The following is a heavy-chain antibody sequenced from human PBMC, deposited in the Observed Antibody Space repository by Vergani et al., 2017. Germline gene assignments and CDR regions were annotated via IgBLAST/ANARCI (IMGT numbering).Heavy chain of an antibody. Sequence: EVQLLESGGGLVQPGGSLRLSCAASGFTFSSYAMSWVRQAPGKGLEWVSAISGSGGSTYYADSVKGRFTISRDNSENTLYLQVNSLRAEDTAVYYCAKDVWYCSSTSCVAWGQGTLVTVSS. CDR1: GFTFSSYA. D-gene: IGHD2-2*01. J-gene: IGHJ5*02. CDR3: AKDVWYCSSTSCVA. V-gene: IGHV3-23*01. CDR2: ISGSGGST.